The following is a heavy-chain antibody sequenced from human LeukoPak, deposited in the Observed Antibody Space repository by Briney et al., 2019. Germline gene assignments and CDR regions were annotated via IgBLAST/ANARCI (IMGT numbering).Heavy chain of an antibody. CDR2: FIPIFGIA. V-gene: IGHV1-69*04. CDR3: ARDRGGPYYFDY. CDR1: GGTFSSYA. Sequence: AVKVCCYTSGGTFSSYAISLGRQAPGQGLGWVGRFIPIFGIANYAQKFQGRVTITADKSTSTAYMERSRLRSEDTAVYYCARDRGGPYYFDYWGQGTLVTVSS. J-gene: IGHJ4*02.